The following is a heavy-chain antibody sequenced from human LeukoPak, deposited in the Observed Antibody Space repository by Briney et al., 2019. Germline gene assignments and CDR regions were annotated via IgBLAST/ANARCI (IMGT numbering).Heavy chain of an antibody. V-gene: IGHV4-34*01. CDR1: GGSFSGYY. CDR3: ASKVGATTLSYLGYFQH. J-gene: IGHJ1*01. Sequence: SETLSLTCAVYGGSFSGYYWSWIRQPPGKGLEWIGEINHSGSTNYNPSLKGRVTISVDTSKNQFSLKLSSVTAADTAVCYCASKVGATTLSYLGYFQHWGQGTLVTVSS. D-gene: IGHD1-26*01. CDR2: INHSGST.